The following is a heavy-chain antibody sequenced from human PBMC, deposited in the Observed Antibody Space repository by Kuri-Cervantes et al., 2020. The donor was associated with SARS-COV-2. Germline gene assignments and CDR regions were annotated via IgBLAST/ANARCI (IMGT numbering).Heavy chain of an antibody. CDR2: ISGSGGST. V-gene: IGHV3-23*01. D-gene: IGHD6-19*01. CDR1: GFTFSSYA. J-gene: IGHJ4*02. Sequence: GESLKISCAASGFTFSSYAMSWVRQAPGKGLERVSAISGSGGSTYYADSVKGRFTISRDNSKNTLYLQMNSLRAEDTAVYYCAKDTEYSSGWYYFDYWGQGTLVTVSS. CDR3: AKDTEYSSGWYYFDY.